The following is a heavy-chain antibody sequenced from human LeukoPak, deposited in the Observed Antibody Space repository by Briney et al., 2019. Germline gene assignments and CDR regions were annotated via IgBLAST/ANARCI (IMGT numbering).Heavy chain of an antibody. Sequence: SGGSLRLSCAASGFTFRSYAMTWARQAPGKGLEWVSEISNIATINYADSVKGRFTMSRDKSKNTLYLQMNSLRAEDTAVYYCAKNCGHPTENYYMDVWGKGITVTVSS. D-gene: IGHD4-17*01. CDR3: AKNCGHPTENYYMDV. CDR2: ISNIATI. V-gene: IGHV3-23*01. CDR1: GFTFRSYA. J-gene: IGHJ6*03.